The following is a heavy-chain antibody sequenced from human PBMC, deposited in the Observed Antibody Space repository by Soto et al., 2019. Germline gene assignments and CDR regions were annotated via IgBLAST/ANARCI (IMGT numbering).Heavy chain of an antibody. Sequence: NPGGSLRLSCAASGFTFSSYSMNWVRQAPGKGLEWVSSISSSSSYIYYADSVKGRFTISRDNAKNSLYLQMNSLRAEDTAVYYCAREDTGDYIWGSYRYNDYWGQGTLVTVSS. CDR1: GFTFSSYS. J-gene: IGHJ4*02. D-gene: IGHD3-16*02. V-gene: IGHV3-21*01. CDR3: AREDTGDYIWGSYRYNDY. CDR2: ISSSSSYI.